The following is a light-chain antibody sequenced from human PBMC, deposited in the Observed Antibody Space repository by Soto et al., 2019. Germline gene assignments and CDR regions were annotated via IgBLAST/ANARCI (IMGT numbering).Light chain of an antibody. CDR3: SSFTSYNPWV. V-gene: IGLV2-14*01. Sequence: QSALTQPASVSGSPGQSITISCTGITSDVGGHNYVSWYQQHPGKAPKFIIYEVSNRPSGVSNRFSGSKSGNTASLTISGLQAEDDAHYYCSSFTSYNPWVFGGGTKLTVL. J-gene: IGLJ3*02. CDR2: EVS. CDR1: TSDVGGHNY.